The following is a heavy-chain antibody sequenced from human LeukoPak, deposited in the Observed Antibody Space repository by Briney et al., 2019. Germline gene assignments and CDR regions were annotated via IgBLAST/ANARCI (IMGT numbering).Heavy chain of an antibody. CDR2: IYYSGST. CDR1: GGSISTYY. CDR3: ARVGMADAFDI. V-gene: IGHV4-59*01. J-gene: IGHJ3*02. Sequence: SETLSLTCTVSGGSISTYYWSRIRQPPGKGLEWIAYIYYSGSTNYNPSLKSRVTISLDTSKNQFSLKLRSVTAADSAVYYCARVGMADAFDIWGQGTKVTVSS. D-gene: IGHD1-14*01.